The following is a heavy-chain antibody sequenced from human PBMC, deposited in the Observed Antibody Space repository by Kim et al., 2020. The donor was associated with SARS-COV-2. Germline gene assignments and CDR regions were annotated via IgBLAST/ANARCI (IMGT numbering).Heavy chain of an antibody. Sequence: SETLSLTCAVYGGSFSGYYWSWIRQPPGKGLEWIGEINHSGSTNYNPSLKSRVTISVDTFKNQFSLKLSSVTAADTAVYYCARGGEATPYYYYYGMDVWGQGTTVTVSS. D-gene: IGHD3-10*01. CDR2: INHSGST. CDR1: GGSFSGYY. J-gene: IGHJ6*02. V-gene: IGHV4-34*01. CDR3: ARGGEATPYYYYYGMDV.